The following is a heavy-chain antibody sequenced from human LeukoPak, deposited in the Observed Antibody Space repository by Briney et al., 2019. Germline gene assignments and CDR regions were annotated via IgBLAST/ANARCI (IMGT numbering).Heavy chain of an antibody. CDR3: ARQTLGATGYSAFDF. Sequence: GGSLRLSCAASDFTFSAYNMNWVRQAPGKGLEWVSYISDSGSPIYYADSVKGRFTVSRDNAKNSLYLQMNSLRAEDTALYYCARQTLGATGYSAFDFWGQGTLVTVSS. CDR1: DFTFSAYN. J-gene: IGHJ3*01. D-gene: IGHD3-9*01. V-gene: IGHV3-48*04. CDR2: ISDSGSPI.